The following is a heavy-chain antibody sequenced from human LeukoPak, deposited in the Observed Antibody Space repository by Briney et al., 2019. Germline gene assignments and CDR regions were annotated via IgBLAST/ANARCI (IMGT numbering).Heavy chain of an antibody. J-gene: IGHJ6*02. CDR1: GFTFSSYA. V-gene: IGHV3-30-3*01. Sequence: GRSLRLSCAASGFTFSSYAMHWVRQAPGKGLEWVAVISYDGSNKYYADSVKGRFTISRDNAKNSLYLQMNSLRAEDTAVYYCARDAIFGVERHHYYYYGMDVWGQGTTVTVSS. CDR3: ARDAIFGVERHHYYYYGMDV. D-gene: IGHD3-3*01. CDR2: ISYDGSNK.